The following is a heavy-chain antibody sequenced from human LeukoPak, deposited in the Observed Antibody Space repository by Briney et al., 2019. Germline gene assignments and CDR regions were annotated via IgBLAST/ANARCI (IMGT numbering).Heavy chain of an antibody. CDR3: ARLYVLRYFDWFPFDY. Sequence: SETLSLTCAVYGGSFSGYYWSWIRQPPGKGLEWIGEINHSGSTNYNPSLKSRVTISVDTSKNQFSLKLSSVTAADTAVYYCARLYVLRYFDWFPFDYWGQGTLVTVSS. CDR1: GGSFSGYY. J-gene: IGHJ4*02. V-gene: IGHV4-34*01. D-gene: IGHD3-9*01. CDR2: INHSGST.